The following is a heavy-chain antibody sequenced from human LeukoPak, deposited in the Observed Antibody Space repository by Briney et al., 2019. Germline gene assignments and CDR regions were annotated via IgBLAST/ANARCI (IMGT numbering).Heavy chain of an antibody. CDR2: IYYSGST. J-gene: IGHJ5*02. CDR1: GGSISSYY. V-gene: IGHV4-59*08. CDR3: ARLTEVGQWLVLSSEGRFDP. D-gene: IGHD6-19*01. Sequence: PSETLSLTCTVSGGSISSYYWSWIRQPPGKGLEWIGYIYYSGSTNYNPSLKSRVTISVDTSKNQFSLKLSSVTAADTAVYYCARLTEVGQWLVLSSEGRFDPWGQGTLVTVSS.